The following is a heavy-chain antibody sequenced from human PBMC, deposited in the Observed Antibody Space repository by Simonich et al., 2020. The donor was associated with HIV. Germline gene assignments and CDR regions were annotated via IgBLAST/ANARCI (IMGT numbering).Heavy chain of an antibody. CDR3: VRRMAGTDAFDI. D-gene: IGHD6-19*01. J-gene: IGHJ3*02. Sequence: EVQLVQSGAEVKKPGESLKISCKGSGYNFPNYWIGWVRQMPGKGLEWVGIIYPGDSDTTYSPAFQGQVTISADKSISTAYLQWSSLKASDTAMYYCVRRMAGTDAFDIWGQGTMVTVSS. CDR1: GYNFPNYW. CDR2: IYPGDSDT. V-gene: IGHV5-51*01.